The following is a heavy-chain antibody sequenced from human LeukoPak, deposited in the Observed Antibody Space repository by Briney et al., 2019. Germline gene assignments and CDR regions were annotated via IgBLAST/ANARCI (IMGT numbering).Heavy chain of an antibody. V-gene: IGHV3-23*01. D-gene: IGHD1-26*01. CDR3: AKDMGSRATNFDY. Sequence: SGGSLGLSCAASGLTFSNYAISWVRQAPGKGLEWVSSISSLGISSYYADSVKGRFTISRDNSKNTLYLQMNSLRAEDTAVYYCAKDMGSRATNFDYWGQGTLVIVSS. CDR1: GLTFSNYA. J-gene: IGHJ4*02. CDR2: ISSLGISS.